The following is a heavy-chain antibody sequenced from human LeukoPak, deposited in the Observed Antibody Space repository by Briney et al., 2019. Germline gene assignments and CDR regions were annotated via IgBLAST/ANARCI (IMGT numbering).Heavy chain of an antibody. CDR1: GGSFSGYY. CDR3: ASGLGAGLPGRHDY. Sequence: PSETLSLTCAVYGGSFSGYYWSWIRQPPGKGLEWIGEINHSGSTNYNPSLKGRVTISVDTSKNQFSLKLSSVTAADTAVYYCASGLGAGLPGRHDYWGQGTLVTVSS. D-gene: IGHD2-21*02. CDR2: INHSGST. V-gene: IGHV4-34*01. J-gene: IGHJ4*02.